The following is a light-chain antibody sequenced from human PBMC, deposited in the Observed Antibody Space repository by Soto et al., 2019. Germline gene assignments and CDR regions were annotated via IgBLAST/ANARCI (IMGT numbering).Light chain of an antibody. CDR3: QQYYGTPQT. CDR1: QSVSSN. V-gene: IGKV3-15*01. Sequence: EIVMTQSPVTLSVSPGERATLSCRASQSVSSNLAWYQQKPGQAPRLLIYGASTRATGIPARFSGSGSGTEFTLTISSLQSEDFAVYYCQQYYGTPQTFGQGTKVEIK. CDR2: GAS. J-gene: IGKJ1*01.